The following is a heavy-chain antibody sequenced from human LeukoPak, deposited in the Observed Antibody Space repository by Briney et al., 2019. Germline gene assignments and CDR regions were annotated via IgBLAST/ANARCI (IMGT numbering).Heavy chain of an antibody. V-gene: IGHV3-21*06. CDR1: GFTFSSYS. CDR2: ISSSSSYI. Sequence: GGSLRLSCAASGFTFSSYSMNWVRQAPGKGLEWVSSISSSSSYIYYADSVKGRFTIYRDNAKTTLYLQMNIRRAEDTAVYYCARDTECSSTSCYVHALDYWVQATLVTVSS. J-gene: IGHJ4*02. D-gene: IGHD2-2*01. CDR3: ARDTECSSTSCYVHALDY.